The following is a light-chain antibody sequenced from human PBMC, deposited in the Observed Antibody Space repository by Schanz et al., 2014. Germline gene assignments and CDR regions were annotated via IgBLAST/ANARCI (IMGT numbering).Light chain of an antibody. J-gene: IGLJ3*02. CDR3: SSYAGSINWV. Sequence: QSALTQPRSVSGSPGQSVTISCTGTSSDVGGYNYVSWYQQHPGKAPKLMISDVTRRPSGVPDRFSGSKSDNTASLTVSGLQAEDEADYYCSSYAGSINWVFGGGTKLTVL. V-gene: IGLV2-11*01. CDR1: SSDVGGYNY. CDR2: DVT.